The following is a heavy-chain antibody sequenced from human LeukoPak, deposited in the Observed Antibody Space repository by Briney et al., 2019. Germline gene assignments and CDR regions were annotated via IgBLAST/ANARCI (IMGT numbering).Heavy chain of an antibody. CDR1: GGSISGYY. D-gene: IGHD5-18*01. CDR3: ARGGGSYLDY. V-gene: IGHV4-59*01. Sequence: NPSETLSLTCTVSGGSISGYYWNWIRQPPGKGLEWIGHIYYSGNTNYNPSLKSRVTISLDTSKNQFSLKLSSVTAADTAVYYCARGGGSYLDYSGQGTLVTVSS. CDR2: IYYSGNT. J-gene: IGHJ4*02.